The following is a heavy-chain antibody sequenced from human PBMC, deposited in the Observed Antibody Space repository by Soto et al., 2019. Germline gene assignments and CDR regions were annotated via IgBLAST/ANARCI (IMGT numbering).Heavy chain of an antibody. D-gene: IGHD2-21*01. J-gene: IGHJ4*02. V-gene: IGHV1-3*04. CDR1: GYTFTSYA. CDR3: ARGGEPIDY. CDR2: INTGKGNT. Sequence: ASVKVSCKASGYTFTSYAMHWVRQAPGQRLEWKGWINTGKGNTKNSLKFQGRVTITRDTSASTAYMELSSLISEDTAVYYCARGGEPIDYWGQGTLVTVSS.